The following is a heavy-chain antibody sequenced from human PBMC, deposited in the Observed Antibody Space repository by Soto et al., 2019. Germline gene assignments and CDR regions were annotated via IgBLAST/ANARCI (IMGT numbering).Heavy chain of an antibody. CDR3: ARQGYCSSTSCYDAYYYGMDV. D-gene: IGHD2-2*01. CDR2: IDPSDSYT. V-gene: IGHV5-10-1*01. J-gene: IGHJ6*02. Sequence: VESLKISCKGSGYSFTSYWISWVRQMPGKGLEWMGRIDPSDSYTNYSPSFQGHVTISADKSISTAYLQWSSLKAWDTAMYYCARQGYCSSTSCYDAYYYGMDVWGQGTTVTVSS. CDR1: GYSFTSYW.